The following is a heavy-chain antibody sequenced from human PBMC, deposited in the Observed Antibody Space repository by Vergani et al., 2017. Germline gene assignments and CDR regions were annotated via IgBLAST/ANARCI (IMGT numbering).Heavy chain of an antibody. CDR2: ISGSGGST. V-gene: IGHV3-23*01. CDR3: ARDLWYSSSWPFDY. CDR1: GFTFSSYA. Sequence: EVQLLESGGGLVQPGGSLRLSCAASGFTFSSYAMSWVRQAPGKGLEWVSAISGSGGSTYYSDSVKGRFTISRDNSKNTLYLQMNSLRAEDTAVYYCARDLWYSSSWPFDYWGQGTLVTVSS. J-gene: IGHJ4*02. D-gene: IGHD6-13*01.